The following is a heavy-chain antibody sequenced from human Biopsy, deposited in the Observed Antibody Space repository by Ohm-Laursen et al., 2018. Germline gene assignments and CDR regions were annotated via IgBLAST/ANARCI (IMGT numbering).Heavy chain of an antibody. V-gene: IGHV3-21*06. CDR2: ITRDGFYM. CDR3: ARGGADFHGTDS. J-gene: IGHJ4*02. CDR1: GFTSSSYP. D-gene: IGHD3-3*01. Sequence: GSLRLSCAASGFTSSSYPINWVRQAPGKGLEWVSSITRDGFYMFYADSVKGRFTISRDYAKNLVSPEMNSLRVEDTAVYYCARGGADFHGTDSWGQGTLVSVSS.